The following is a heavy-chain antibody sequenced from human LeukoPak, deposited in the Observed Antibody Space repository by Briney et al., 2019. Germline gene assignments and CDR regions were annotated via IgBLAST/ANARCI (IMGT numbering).Heavy chain of an antibody. CDR3: ARPYSSSSGRSYYYYYMDV. Sequence: ASVKVSCKASGGTFSSYAISWVRQAPGQGLEWMGGIIPIFGTANYAQKFQGRVTITADESTSTAYMELSSLRSEDTAVYYCARPYSSSSGRSYYYYYMDVWGKGTTVTVSS. CDR2: IIPIFGTA. D-gene: IGHD6-6*01. V-gene: IGHV1-69*13. J-gene: IGHJ6*03. CDR1: GGTFSSYA.